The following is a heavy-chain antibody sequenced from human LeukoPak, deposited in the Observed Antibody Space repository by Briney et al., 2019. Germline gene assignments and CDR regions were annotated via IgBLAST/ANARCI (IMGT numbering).Heavy chain of an antibody. V-gene: IGHV3-23*01. CDR1: GFTFSRYA. CDR3: AKVYYDILTGYRVDGMDV. D-gene: IGHD3-9*01. CDR2: IGSDGFTT. Sequence: PGGSLRLSCAASGFTFSRYAMSWVRQAPGRGLEWVSIIGSDGFTTYYADSVKGRFTISRDNSKNTLYLQMNSLRAEDTAVYYCAKVYYDILTGYRVDGMDVWGQGTTVTVSS. J-gene: IGHJ6*02.